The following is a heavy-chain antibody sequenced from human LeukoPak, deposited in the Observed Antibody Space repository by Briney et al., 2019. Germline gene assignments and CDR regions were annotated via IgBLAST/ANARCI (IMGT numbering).Heavy chain of an antibody. V-gene: IGHV3-11*01. CDR2: ISSSGSTI. Sequence: PGGSLRLSCAASGFTFSDYYMSWIRQAPGKGLEWVSYISSSGSTIYYADSVKGRFTISRDNAKNSLYQQMNSLRAEDTAVYYCARENVVVAGTEYYYGMDVWGQGTTVTVSS. CDR1: GFTFSDYY. J-gene: IGHJ6*02. CDR3: ARENVVVAGTEYYYGMDV. D-gene: IGHD2-15*01.